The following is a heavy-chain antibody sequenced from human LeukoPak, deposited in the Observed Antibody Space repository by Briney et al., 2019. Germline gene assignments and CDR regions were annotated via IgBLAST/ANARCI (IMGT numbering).Heavy chain of an antibody. CDR1: GASISAYY. Sequence: SETLSLTCSVSGASISAYYWSWIRQPPGKGLEWIGYIHYSGTINYSPSLMSRVTISVVSSKNQFSLRLSSVTAADTAVYFCARGHKGLEVWGQGATVTVSS. V-gene: IGHV4-59*01. CDR2: IHYSGTI. J-gene: IGHJ6*02. CDR3: ARGHKGLEV.